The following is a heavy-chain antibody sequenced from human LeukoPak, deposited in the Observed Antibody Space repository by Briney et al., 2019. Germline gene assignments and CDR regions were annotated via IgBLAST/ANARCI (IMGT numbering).Heavy chain of an antibody. J-gene: IGHJ4*02. CDR1: YRIRSDW. V-gene: IGHV5-10-1*01. Sequence: YRIRSDWNGWGPRLPRKHQKRMGRIDPSDSYTNYSPSFQGHVTISADKSISTAYLQWSSLKASDTAMYYCARLRYGSGSYQNDYWGQGTLVTVSS. CDR3: ARLRYGSGSYQNDY. CDR2: IDPSDSYT. D-gene: IGHD3-10*01.